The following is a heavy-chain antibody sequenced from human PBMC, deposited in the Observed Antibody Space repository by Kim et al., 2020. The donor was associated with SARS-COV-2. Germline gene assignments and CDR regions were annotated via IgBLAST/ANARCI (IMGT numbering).Heavy chain of an antibody. CDR2: IKSKTDGGTT. CDR3: TESYGVLPSRNYGMDV. CDR1: AFTFSNAW. Sequence: GGSLRLSCAASAFTFSNAWMSWVRQAPGKGLEWVGRIKSKTDGGTTDYAAPVKGRFTISRDDSKNTLYLQMNSLKTEDTAVYYCTESYGVLPSRNYGMDVWGQGTTVTVSS. V-gene: IGHV3-15*01. J-gene: IGHJ6*02. D-gene: IGHD4-17*01.